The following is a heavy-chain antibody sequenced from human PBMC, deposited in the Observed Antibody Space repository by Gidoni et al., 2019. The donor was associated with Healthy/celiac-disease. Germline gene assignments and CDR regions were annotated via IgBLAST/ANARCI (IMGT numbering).Heavy chain of an antibody. J-gene: IGHJ3*02. CDR1: GFTFDDYA. CDR3: AKEKGGSYYDAFDI. D-gene: IGHD1-26*01. Sequence: EVQLVESGGGLVQPVRSLRLSCAASGFTFDDYAMHWVRQAPGKGLEWVSGISWNSGSIGYADSVKGRFTISRDNAKNSLYLQMNSLRAEDTALYYCAKEKGGSYYDAFDIWGQGTMVTVSS. V-gene: IGHV3-9*01. CDR2: ISWNSGSI.